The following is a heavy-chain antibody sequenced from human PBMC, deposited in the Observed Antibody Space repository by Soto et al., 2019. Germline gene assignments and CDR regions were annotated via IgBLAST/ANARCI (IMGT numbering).Heavy chain of an antibody. CDR1: GGSISRYY. Sequence: SETLSPTGTVPGGSISRYYWSWMREPPGKGLEWIGYIYYSGSTNYNPSLKSRVTISVDTSKNQFSLKLSSVTAADTAVYYCARGRAYYYYGRDVWGQGTTVTVSS. D-gene: IGHD3-10*01. CDR3: ARGRAYYYYGRDV. CDR2: IYYSGST. V-gene: IGHV4-59*01. J-gene: IGHJ6*02.